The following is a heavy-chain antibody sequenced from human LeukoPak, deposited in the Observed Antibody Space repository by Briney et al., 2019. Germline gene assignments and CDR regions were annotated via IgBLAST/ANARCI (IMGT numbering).Heavy chain of an antibody. D-gene: IGHD3-10*02. CDR2: ISAGGGGT. Sequence: GGSLRLSCAASGFTISSYAMTWVRQAPGKGLEWVSSISAGGGGTYYADSVKGRFTISRDNSKNTVYLQMNSLRVEDTAVYYCAKDTVRGRAGGYWGQGTLVAVSS. CDR1: GFTISSYA. CDR3: AKDTVRGRAGGY. V-gene: IGHV3-23*01. J-gene: IGHJ4*02.